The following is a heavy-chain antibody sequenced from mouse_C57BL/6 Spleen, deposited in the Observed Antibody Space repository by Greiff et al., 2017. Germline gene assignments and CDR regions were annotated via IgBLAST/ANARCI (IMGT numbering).Heavy chain of an antibody. J-gene: IGHJ2*01. CDR1: GYTFTSYW. CDR2: IHPNSGST. D-gene: IGHD1-1*01. CDR3: ARLFLTTVVADFDY. V-gene: IGHV1-64*01. Sequence: QVQLQQPGAELVKPGASVKLSCKASGYTFTSYWMHWVKQRPGQGLEWIGMIHPNSGSTNYNEKFKSKATLTVDKSSSTAYMQLSSLTSEDSAVYYCARLFLTTVVADFDYWGQGTTLTVSS.